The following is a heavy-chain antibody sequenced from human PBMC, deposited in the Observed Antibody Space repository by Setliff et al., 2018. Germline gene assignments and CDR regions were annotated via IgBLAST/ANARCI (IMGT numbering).Heavy chain of an antibody. J-gene: IGHJ3*01. Sequence: KTSETLSLTCRVSGGSISSGNYYWGLIRQPPGKGLEWVATIYYSGSTYSNPSLKSRLIISADAPDNQFSVKLSSVTAADTAVYYCAFDFWGQGTMVTVSS. CDR3: AFDF. CDR1: GGSISSGNYY. V-gene: IGHV4-39*01. CDR2: IYYSGST.